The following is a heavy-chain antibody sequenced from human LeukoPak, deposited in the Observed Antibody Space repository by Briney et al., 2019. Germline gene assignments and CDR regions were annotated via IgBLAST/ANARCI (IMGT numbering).Heavy chain of an antibody. CDR2: IYHSGST. CDR3: ARASEGWELLKMGNWFDP. Sequence: PSETLSLTCTVSGYSISSGYYWGWIRQPPGKGLEWIGSIYHSGSTYYNPSLKSRVAISVDTSKNQFSLKLSSVTAADTAVYYCARASEGWELLKMGNWFDPWGQGTLVTVSS. V-gene: IGHV4-38-2*02. CDR1: GYSISSGYY. J-gene: IGHJ5*02. D-gene: IGHD1-26*01.